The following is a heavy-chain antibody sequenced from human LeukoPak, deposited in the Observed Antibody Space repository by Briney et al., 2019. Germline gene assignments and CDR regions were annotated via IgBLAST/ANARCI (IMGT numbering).Heavy chain of an antibody. J-gene: IGHJ4*02. CDR1: GGSISSGGYY. V-gene: IGHV4-30-2*01. Sequence: PSQTLSLTCTVSGGSISSGGYYWSWIRQPPGKGLEWIGYIYHSGSTYYNPSLKSRVTISVDRSKNQFSLKLSSVTAADTAVYYCARDLVGATGGFDYWGQGTLVTVSS. D-gene: IGHD1-26*01. CDR3: ARDLVGATGGFDY. CDR2: IYHSGST.